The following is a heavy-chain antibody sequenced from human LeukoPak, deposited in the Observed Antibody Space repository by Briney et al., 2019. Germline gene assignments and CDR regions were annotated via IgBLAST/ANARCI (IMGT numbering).Heavy chain of an antibody. Sequence: PGGSLRLSCAASGFTFSTYWMHWVRQAPGKGLVWVSSINRGGTSTNYADSVKGRFTISRDNAKNTLYLQMNSLRVEDTAVYYCARVGVSRYFDLWGRGTLVTVSS. CDR3: ARVGVSRYFDL. V-gene: IGHV3-74*01. J-gene: IGHJ2*01. D-gene: IGHD2-8*02. CDR1: GFTFSTYW. CDR2: INRGGTST.